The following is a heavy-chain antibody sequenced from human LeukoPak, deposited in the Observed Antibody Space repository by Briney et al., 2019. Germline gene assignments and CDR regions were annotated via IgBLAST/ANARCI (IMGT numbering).Heavy chain of an antibody. D-gene: IGHD1-26*01. CDR2: INHSGST. J-gene: IGHJ3*02. CDR3: ARGRRGSYGAFDI. CDR1: GGSFSGYY. V-gene: IGHV4-34*01. Sequence: TSETLSLTCAVYGGSFSGYYWSWIRQPPGKGLEWIGEINHSGSTNYNPSLKSRVTISVDTSKNQFSLKLSSVTAADTAVYYCARGRRGSYGAFDIWGQGTMVTVSS.